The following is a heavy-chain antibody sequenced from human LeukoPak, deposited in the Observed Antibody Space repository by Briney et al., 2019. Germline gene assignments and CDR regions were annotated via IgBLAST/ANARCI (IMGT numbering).Heavy chain of an antibody. CDR2: ISYDGSNK. Sequence: GGSLRLSCAASGFTLSSYGMHWVRQAPGKGLEWVAVISYDGSNKYYADSVKGRFTISRDNSKNTLYLQMNSLRAEDTAVYYCAKGPIWFGELLGNFDYWGQGTLVTVSS. V-gene: IGHV3-30*18. CDR1: GFTLSSYG. D-gene: IGHD3-10*01. CDR3: AKGPIWFGELLGNFDY. J-gene: IGHJ4*02.